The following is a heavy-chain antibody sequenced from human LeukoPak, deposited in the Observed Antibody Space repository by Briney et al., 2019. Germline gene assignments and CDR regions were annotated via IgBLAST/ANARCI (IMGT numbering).Heavy chain of an antibody. D-gene: IGHD3-22*01. CDR1: GFTFSSYA. Sequence: GSLRLSCAASGFTFSSYAMSWVRQAPGKGLEWVSAISGSGGGTYYADSVKGRFTIPRDNSKNTLYLQMNSLRAEDTAVYYCAKDQAYYYDSSGYYYLDYWGQGTLVTVSS. CDR2: ISGSGGGT. J-gene: IGHJ4*02. CDR3: AKDQAYYYDSSGYYYLDY. V-gene: IGHV3-23*01.